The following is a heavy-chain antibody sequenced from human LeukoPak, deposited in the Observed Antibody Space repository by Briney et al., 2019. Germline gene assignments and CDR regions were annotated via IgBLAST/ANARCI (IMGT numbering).Heavy chain of an antibody. J-gene: IGHJ4*02. V-gene: IGHV4-38-2*01. CDR3: ANAVTVDYFDY. D-gene: IGHD2-8*01. CDR2: IYHDEST. CDR1: GYSIGRDYY. Sequence: PSETLSLTCAVSGYSIGRDYYWGWVRQPPGKGLEWVGSIYHDESTYYNPSLKSRVTISLDTSKKQFSLKLTSVTAADTAIYYCANAVTVDYFDYWGQGTLVTVSS.